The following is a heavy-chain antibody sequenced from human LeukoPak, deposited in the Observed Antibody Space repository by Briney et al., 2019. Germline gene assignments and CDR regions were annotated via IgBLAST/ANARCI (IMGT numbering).Heavy chain of an antibody. Sequence: ASVKVSCKASGYTFTGYYIHWVRQAPGQGLEWMGWINPNSGGTNFAQRFQGRVTMTRETSTSTAYMELSRLRSDDTAVYYCSTTSGYYSPFDYWGQGTLVTVSS. CDR3: STTSGYYSPFDY. V-gene: IGHV1-2*02. J-gene: IGHJ4*02. CDR1: GYTFTGYY. CDR2: INPNSGGT. D-gene: IGHD3-22*01.